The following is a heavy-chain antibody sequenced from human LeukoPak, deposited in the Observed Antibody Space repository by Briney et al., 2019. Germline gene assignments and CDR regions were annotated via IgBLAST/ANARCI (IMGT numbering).Heavy chain of an antibody. V-gene: IGHV1-18*01. Sequence: RASVKVSCKASGYTFTSYGISWVRQAPGQGLEWMGWISAYNGNTNYAQKLQGRVTMTTDTSTSTAYMELRSLRSDDTAVYYCARDWVIVGATAQPDYWGQGTLVTVSS. CDR2: ISAYNGNT. D-gene: IGHD1-26*01. CDR3: ARDWVIVGATAQPDY. CDR1: GYTFTSYG. J-gene: IGHJ4*02.